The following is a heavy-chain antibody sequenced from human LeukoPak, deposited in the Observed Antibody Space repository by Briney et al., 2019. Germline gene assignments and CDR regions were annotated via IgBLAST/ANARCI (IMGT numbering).Heavy chain of an antibody. CDR1: GFTFSSYW. CDR3: ARSYLKMASAS. CDR2: INQDGSEK. J-gene: IGHJ5*02. Sequence: GRSLRLSCTASGFTFSSYWMSWVRQAPGKGLEWVATINQDGSEKYYVDSVKGRFTISRDNAKNSLYLQMNSLRAEDTAIYYCARSYLKMASASWGQGTLVTVSS. D-gene: IGHD3-10*01. V-gene: IGHV3-7*01.